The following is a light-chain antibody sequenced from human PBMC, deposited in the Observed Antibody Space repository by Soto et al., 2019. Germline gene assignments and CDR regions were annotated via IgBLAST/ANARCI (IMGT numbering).Light chain of an antibody. V-gene: IGKV1-5*01. Sequence: DIQMTQSPSTLSASVGDRVTITCRASQSISSWLAWYQQKPGKAPKLLIYDASSLESGLPSRFSGSGSGTEFTITISSLQTDDCATYYCQQYNSYCWTFGQGTKVEIK. CDR1: QSISSW. J-gene: IGKJ1*01. CDR3: QQYNSYCWT. CDR2: DAS.